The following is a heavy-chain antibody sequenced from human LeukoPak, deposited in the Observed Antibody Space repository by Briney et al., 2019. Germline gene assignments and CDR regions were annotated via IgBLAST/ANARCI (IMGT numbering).Heavy chain of an antibody. CDR1: GGTFSSYT. CDR3: AREEDIVVVPASHDAFDI. V-gene: IGHV1-69*04. CDR2: IIPILGIA. D-gene: IGHD2-2*01. J-gene: IGHJ3*02. Sequence: SVKVSCKASGGTFSSYTINWVRQAPGQGLGWMGSIIPILGIANYAQQFQGRVTITADKSTSTAYMELSSLRSEDTAVYYCAREEDIVVVPASHDAFDIWGQGTMVTVSS.